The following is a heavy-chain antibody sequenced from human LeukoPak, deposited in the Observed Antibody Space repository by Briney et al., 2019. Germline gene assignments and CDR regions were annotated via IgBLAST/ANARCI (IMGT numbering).Heavy chain of an antibody. J-gene: IGHJ6*02. V-gene: IGHV3-43*02. CDR1: GFTFDDYA. Sequence: GGSLRLSCAASGFTFDDYAMHWVRRAPREGLEWVSFISGCGDSTYYADSVKGRFTIYRDNSKNSLFLQMNSLRTEDTALYYCAKEKGYCRGGSCYYYYGMDVWGQGTTVSVSS. D-gene: IGHD2-15*01. CDR2: ISGCGDST. CDR3: AKEKGYCRGGSCYYYYGMDV.